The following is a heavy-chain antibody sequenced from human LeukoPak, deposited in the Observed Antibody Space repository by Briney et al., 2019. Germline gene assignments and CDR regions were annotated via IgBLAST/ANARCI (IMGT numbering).Heavy chain of an antibody. CDR2: ISAYNGNT. CDR1: GYTLTELS. D-gene: IGHD2-2*01. J-gene: IGHJ4*02. Sequence: ASVKVSYKVSGYTLTELSMHWVRQAPGQGLEWMGWISAYNGNTNYAQKLQGRVTMTTDTSTSTAYMELRSLRSDDTAVYYCARGGSTSFGYFDYWGQGTLVTVSS. V-gene: IGHV1-18*01. CDR3: ARGGSTSFGYFDY.